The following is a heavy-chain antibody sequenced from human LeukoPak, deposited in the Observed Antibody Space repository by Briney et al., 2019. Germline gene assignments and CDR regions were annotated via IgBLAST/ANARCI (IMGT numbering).Heavy chain of an antibody. D-gene: IGHD6-25*01. J-gene: IGHJ4*02. CDR1: GFTVCSNY. CDR2: IYPGGST. CDR3: ARESSGYYLDY. Sequence: GGSLRLSCAASGFTVCSNYMSWVRQAPGKGPECVSVIYPGGSTYYADSVKGRFTISRDDSKNTLYLQMNSLRAEDTAVYYCARESSGYYLDYWGQGTLVTVSS. V-gene: IGHV3-53*01.